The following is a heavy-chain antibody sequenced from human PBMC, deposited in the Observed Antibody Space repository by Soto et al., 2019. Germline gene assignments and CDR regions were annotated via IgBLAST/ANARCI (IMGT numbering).Heavy chain of an antibody. J-gene: IGHJ4*02. Sequence: QVQLQESGPGLVKPSGTLSLTCAVSGGSISSLNWWSWVRQSPGKGLEWIGEVYHSGSTNNNPSLKSRVTISVEMSENQFSLKLSSVTAADTAVYYCARRDYYDSRGYFDSWGQGTLVTVSS. CDR3: ARRDYYDSRGYFDS. D-gene: IGHD3-22*01. CDR1: GGSISSLNW. V-gene: IGHV4-4*02. CDR2: VYHSGST.